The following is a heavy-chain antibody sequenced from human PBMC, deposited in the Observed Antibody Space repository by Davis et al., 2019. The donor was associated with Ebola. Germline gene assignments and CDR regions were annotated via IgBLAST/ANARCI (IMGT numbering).Heavy chain of an antibody. J-gene: IGHJ5*02. CDR2: IYYSVNT. V-gene: IGHV4-59*01. CDR3: ARGNYDMLAGTSNWFDP. Sequence: SETLSLTCAVSGGSLGTYYWTWIRQPPGKGLEWIGYIYYSVNTNSNPSLKRRVTISVDTSKNQFSLKLNSVTAADTAVYYCARGNYDMLAGTSNWFDPWGQGILVTVSS. D-gene: IGHD3-9*01. CDR1: GGSLGTYY.